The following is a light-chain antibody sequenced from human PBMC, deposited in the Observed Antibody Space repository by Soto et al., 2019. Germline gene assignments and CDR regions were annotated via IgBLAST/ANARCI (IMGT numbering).Light chain of an antibody. V-gene: IGKV1-5*03. Sequence: DIQITQSPSTLSAYVGDRVTITCRASQSISSWLAWYQQKPGKAPKLLIYKASSLESGVPSRFSGSGSGTEFTLSISSLQPDDFATYYCQQYDSYTPWTFGQGTKLDIK. CDR1: QSISSW. CDR2: KAS. CDR3: QQYDSYTPWT. J-gene: IGKJ1*01.